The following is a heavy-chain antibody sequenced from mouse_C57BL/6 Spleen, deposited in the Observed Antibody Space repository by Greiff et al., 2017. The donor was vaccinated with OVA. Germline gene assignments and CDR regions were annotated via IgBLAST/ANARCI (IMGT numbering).Heavy chain of an antibody. CDR3: ARRGDYPLAMDY. CDR2: ISNLAYSI. J-gene: IGHJ4*01. D-gene: IGHD2-4*01. V-gene: IGHV5-15*01. CDR1: GFTFSDYG. Sequence: EVNLVESGGGLVQPGGSLKLSCAASGFTFSDYGMAWVRQAPRKGPEWVAFISNLAYSIYYADTVTGRFTISRENAKNTLYLEMSSLRSEDTAMYYCARRGDYPLAMDYWGQGTSVTVSS.